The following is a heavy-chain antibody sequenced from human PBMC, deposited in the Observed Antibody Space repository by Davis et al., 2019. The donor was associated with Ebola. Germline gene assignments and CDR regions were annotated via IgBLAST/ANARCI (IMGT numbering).Heavy chain of an antibody. Sequence: ASVKVSCKASGYTFTSYDINWVRQATGQGFEWMGWMNPNSGNTGYAQKFQGRVTMTRNTSISTAYMELSSLRSEDTAVYYCARGREVDTAMAGYYYGMDVWGKGTTVTVSS. J-gene: IGHJ6*04. D-gene: IGHD5-18*01. CDR2: MNPNSGNT. CDR3: ARGREVDTAMAGYYYGMDV. V-gene: IGHV1-8*01. CDR1: GYTFTSYD.